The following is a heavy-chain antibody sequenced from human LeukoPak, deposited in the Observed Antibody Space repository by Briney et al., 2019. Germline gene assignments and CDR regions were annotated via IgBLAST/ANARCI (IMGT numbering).Heavy chain of an antibody. D-gene: IGHD2-15*01. Sequence: GASVKVSCKASGYTFTSYGISWVRQAPGQGLEWMGGIIPIFGTANYAQKFQGRVTITADESTSTAYMELSSLRSEDTAVYYCASPEYCSGGSCYSYALDYWGQGTLVTVSS. CDR3: ASPEYCSGGSCYSYALDY. J-gene: IGHJ4*02. CDR1: GYTFTSYG. CDR2: IIPIFGTA. V-gene: IGHV1-69*13.